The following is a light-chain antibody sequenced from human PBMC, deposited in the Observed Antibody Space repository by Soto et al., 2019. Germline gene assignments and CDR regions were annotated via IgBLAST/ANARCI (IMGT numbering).Light chain of an antibody. CDR2: KAS. CDR3: QQRHMWPIT. V-gene: IGKV1-5*03. CDR1: QSISSW. J-gene: IGKJ5*01. Sequence: IQMTQSTSTLSASVGYRVTITCLASQSISSWLAWYQQKPGKAPKLLIYKASSLESSVPSRFSGSGSGTDFTLTISSLEPEDSAVYYCQQRHMWPITFGQGRLLEVK.